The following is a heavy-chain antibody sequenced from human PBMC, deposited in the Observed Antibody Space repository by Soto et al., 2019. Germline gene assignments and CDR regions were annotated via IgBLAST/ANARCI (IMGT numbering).Heavy chain of an antibody. CDR2: IYYTGNT. V-gene: IGHV4-39*01. J-gene: IGHJ4*02. D-gene: IGHD3-16*01. CDR3: VRVEMYAGEFTPNFDR. CDR1: GGSLSSSCDR. Sequence: EPFSPTCTVSGGSLSSSCDRWGPVRPFHGEAPVWIGSIYYTGNTYYNPSLKSRVSISVDMATNEISLRLRAESVADTAVYYCVRVEMYAGEFTPNFDRWGQGALVTVSS.